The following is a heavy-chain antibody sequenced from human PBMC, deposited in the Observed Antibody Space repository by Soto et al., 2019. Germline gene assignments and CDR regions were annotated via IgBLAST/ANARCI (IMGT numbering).Heavy chain of an antibody. D-gene: IGHD2-8*01. CDR1: GYTFTSYG. CDR3: ARSGAYCTSITCLFDSF. V-gene: IGHV1-18*01. CDR2: ISAYNGDT. J-gene: IGHJ4*02. Sequence: QAQLVQSGGEVKKPGASVKVSCRASGYTFTSYGYAWVRQAPGQGLEWMGWISAYNGDTNYAQKFQARGTLTTDTSKTAAHMGLRNLGSDDTAVYYCARSGAYCTSITCLFDSFWGLGTLVTVSS.